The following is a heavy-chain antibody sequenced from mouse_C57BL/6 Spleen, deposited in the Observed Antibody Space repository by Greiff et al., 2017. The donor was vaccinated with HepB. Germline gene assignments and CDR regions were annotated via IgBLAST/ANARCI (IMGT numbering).Heavy chain of an antibody. CDR3: ARAQTAQPYYFDS. CDR2: IYPGGGYT. Sequence: QVQLQQSGAELVRPGTSVKMSCKASGYTFTNYWIGWAKQRPGHGLEWIGDIYPGGGYTNYNEKFKGKATLTADKSSSTAYMQFSSLTSEDSAIYYCARAQTAQPYYFDSWGQGTTLTVSS. V-gene: IGHV1-63*01. CDR1: GYTFTNYW. J-gene: IGHJ2*01. D-gene: IGHD3-2*02.